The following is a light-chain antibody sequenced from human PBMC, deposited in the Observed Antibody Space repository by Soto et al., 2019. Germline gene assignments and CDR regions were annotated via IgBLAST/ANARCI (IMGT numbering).Light chain of an antibody. Sequence: QSVLTQPASVSGSPGQSITISCTGTSRDTGDYNYVSWYQQHPGKAPKLMIYEVSNRPSGVSNRFSGSKSGNTASLTISGLQAEDEADYYCSSYTISSTVLFGGGTKVTVL. J-gene: IGLJ2*01. V-gene: IGLV2-14*01. CDR1: SRDTGDYNY. CDR2: EVS. CDR3: SSYTISSTVL.